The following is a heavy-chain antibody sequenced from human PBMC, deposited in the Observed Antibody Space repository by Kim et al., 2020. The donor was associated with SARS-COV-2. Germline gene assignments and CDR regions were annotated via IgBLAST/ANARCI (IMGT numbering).Heavy chain of an antibody. J-gene: IGHJ6*02. D-gene: IGHD6-13*01. CDR2: ISSSSSYI. Sequence: GGSLRLSCAASGFTFSSYSMNWVRQAPGKGLEWVSSISSSSSYIYYADSVKGRFTISRDNAKNSLYLQMNSLRAEDTAVYYCARAGWESSSWYSKTDYYGMDVWGQGTTVTVSS. CDR3: ARAGWESSSWYSKTDYYGMDV. CDR1: GFTFSSYS. V-gene: IGHV3-21*01.